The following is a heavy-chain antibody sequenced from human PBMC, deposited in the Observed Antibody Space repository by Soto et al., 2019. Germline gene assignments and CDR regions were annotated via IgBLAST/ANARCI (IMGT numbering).Heavy chain of an antibody. CDR1: GYTFTIYA. V-gene: IGHV1-3*01. Sequence: ASVKVSCNPYGYTFTIYAMHWLRHAPGQRLEWMGWNNAGTGNTKYSQKFQGRVTITRDTSASTAYMELSSLRSEDTAVYYCERTLVKPERIAVAVKDFDYWGPGTLVTVSS. CDR3: ERTLVKPERIAVAVKDFDY. CDR2: NNAGTGNT. J-gene: IGHJ4*02. D-gene: IGHD6-19*01.